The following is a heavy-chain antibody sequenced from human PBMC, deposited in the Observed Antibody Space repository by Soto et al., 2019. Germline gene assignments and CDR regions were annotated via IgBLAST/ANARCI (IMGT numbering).Heavy chain of an antibody. V-gene: IGHV1-3*01. D-gene: IGHD3-10*01. CDR2: INAGNGNT. Sequence: ASVKVSCKASGYTFTSYGISWVRQAPGQRLEWMGWINAGNGNTKYSQKFQGRVTITRDTSASTAYMELSSLRSEDTAVYYCARHWFGELLSNYYYGMDVWGQGTTVTVSS. J-gene: IGHJ6*02. CDR3: ARHWFGELLSNYYYGMDV. CDR1: GYTFTSYG.